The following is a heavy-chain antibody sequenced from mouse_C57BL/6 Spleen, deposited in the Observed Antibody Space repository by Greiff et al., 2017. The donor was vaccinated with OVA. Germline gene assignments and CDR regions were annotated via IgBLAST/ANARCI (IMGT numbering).Heavy chain of an antibody. CDR2: IYPGDGDT. J-gene: IGHJ4*01. CDR3: ARVSVYDGYYVAMDD. CDR1: GYAFSSYW. Sequence: QVQLQQSGAELVKPGASVKISCKASGYAFSSYWMNWVKQRPGKGLEWIGQIYPGDGDTNYNGKFKGKATRNADESSSSCYMQLSSLTSEDSAVYVCARVSVYDGYYVAMDDWGQGTAVTVSS. V-gene: IGHV1-80*01. D-gene: IGHD2-3*01.